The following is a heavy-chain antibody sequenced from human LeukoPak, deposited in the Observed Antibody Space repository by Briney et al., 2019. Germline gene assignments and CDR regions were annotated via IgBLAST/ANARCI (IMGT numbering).Heavy chain of an antibody. J-gene: IGHJ4*02. Sequence: SETLSLTCTVSGGSISSSSYYWGWIRQPPGKGLEWIGGIYSSGSTYYNPSLKSRVTISVDTSKNHFSLILSSVTAADTAVYYCARGSTLREPRSPLDYWGQGILVTVSS. D-gene: IGHD1-26*01. CDR1: GGSISSSSYY. CDR2: IYSSGST. V-gene: IGHV4-39*07. CDR3: ARGSTLREPRSPLDY.